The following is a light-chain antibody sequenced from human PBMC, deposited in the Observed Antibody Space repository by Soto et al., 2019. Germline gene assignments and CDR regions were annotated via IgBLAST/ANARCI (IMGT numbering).Light chain of an antibody. CDR1: SGHSSYA. J-gene: IGLJ2*01. Sequence: QPVLTQSPSASASLGASVKLTCTLSSGHSSYAIAWHQQQPEKGPRYLMKLSSDGSHSKGDGIPDRFSGSSSGAERYLTISSRQSEDEADYYCQTWDTGARVVFGGGTKLTLL. CDR3: QTWDTGARVV. CDR2: LSSDGSH. V-gene: IGLV4-69*01.